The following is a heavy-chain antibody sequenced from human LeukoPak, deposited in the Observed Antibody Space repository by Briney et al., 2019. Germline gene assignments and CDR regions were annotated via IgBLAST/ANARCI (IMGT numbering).Heavy chain of an antibody. CDR1: GGSINSY. CDR3: ARDSGTTGEVKFDP. D-gene: IGHD3-10*01. V-gene: IGHV4-4*07. J-gene: IGHJ5*02. Sequence: SETLSLTCTVSGGSINSYRSWIRQAAGKGLEWIGRISGSGTITYNPALQSRLSISIDTSKNQFSLKLMSVTAADTAVYYCARDSGTTGEVKFDPWGQGTLVTVSS. CDR2: ISGSGTI.